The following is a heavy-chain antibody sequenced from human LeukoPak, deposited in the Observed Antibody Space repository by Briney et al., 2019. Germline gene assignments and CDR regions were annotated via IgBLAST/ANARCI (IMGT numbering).Heavy chain of an antibody. V-gene: IGHV4-4*09. CDR1: GASMSSNY. D-gene: IGHD6-19*01. CDR2: IYHSGNT. CDR3: ASTRRAAVAGRFDS. J-gene: IGHJ4*02. Sequence: SETLSLTCNVSGASMSSNYWSWIRQPPGKGLNWIGYIYHSGNTNYSPSLESRVTMSVDESKNQFSLRVHFVSAADTAVYYCASTRRAAVAGRFDSWGQGTLVTVSS.